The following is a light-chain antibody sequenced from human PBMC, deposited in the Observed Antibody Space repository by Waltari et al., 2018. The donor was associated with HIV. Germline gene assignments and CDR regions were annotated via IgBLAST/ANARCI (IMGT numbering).Light chain of an antibody. J-gene: IGLJ3*02. Sequence: QSVLTQPPSASGTPGPRVTLSCSGSSSNIGSNYVYCYQQLPGTAPKLLIYRKNQRPSGVPDRFSGSKSGTSASLAISGLRSEDEADYYCAAWDDSLSGWVFGGGTKLTVL. V-gene: IGLV1-47*01. CDR2: RKN. CDR3: AAWDDSLSGWV. CDR1: SSNIGSNY.